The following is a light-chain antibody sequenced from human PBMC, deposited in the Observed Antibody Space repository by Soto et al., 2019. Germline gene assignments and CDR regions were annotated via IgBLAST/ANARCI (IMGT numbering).Light chain of an antibody. CDR1: SSDVGGYNH. V-gene: IGLV2-14*03. J-gene: IGLJ1*01. Sequence: QSVLTQPASVSGSPGQSITISCTGTSSDVGGYNHVSWYQQHPGKAPKLMIYGVTNRPSGLSNRFSGSKSGNTASLTISGLQAEDEGDYYCFSYAGDDSDVFGTGTKVTVL. CDR3: FSYAGDDSDV. CDR2: GVT.